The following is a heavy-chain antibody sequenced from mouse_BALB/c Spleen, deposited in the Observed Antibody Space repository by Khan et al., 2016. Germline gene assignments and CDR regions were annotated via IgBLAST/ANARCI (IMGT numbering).Heavy chain of an antibody. CDR3: NECNYNAMDY. Sequence: VQLQQSGAELVRSGASVKLSCTASGFNIKDYYMHWVKQRPEQGLEWIGWIDPENGDTEYAPKFQGQSTMTADTSSNTAYLQLSSLTSEDTAVYYRNECNYNAMDYWGQGTSVTVSS. CDR2: IDPENGDT. J-gene: IGHJ4*01. V-gene: IGHV14-4*02. CDR1: GFNIKDYY.